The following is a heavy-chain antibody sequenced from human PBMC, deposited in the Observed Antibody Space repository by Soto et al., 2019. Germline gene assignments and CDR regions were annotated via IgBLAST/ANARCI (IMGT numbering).Heavy chain of an antibody. CDR1: GYTFTSYY. Sequence: VASVKVSCKASGYTFTSYYMHWVRQAPGQGLEWMGIINPSGGSTSYAQKFQGRVTMTRGTSTSTVYMELSSLRSEDTAVYYCARDFSYGSGSYYNSNWFDPWGQGTLVTVYS. CDR2: INPSGGST. CDR3: ARDFSYGSGSYYNSNWFDP. D-gene: IGHD3-10*01. V-gene: IGHV1-46*01. J-gene: IGHJ5*02.